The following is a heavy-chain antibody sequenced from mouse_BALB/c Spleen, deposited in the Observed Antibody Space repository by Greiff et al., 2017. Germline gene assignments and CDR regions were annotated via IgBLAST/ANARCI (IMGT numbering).Heavy chain of an antibody. V-gene: IGHV5-9-4*01. CDR2: ISSGGSYT. CDR1: GFTFSSYA. CDR3: ARDYYGSSPWAMDY. J-gene: IGHJ4*01. Sequence: VQLKESGGGLVKPGGSLKLSCAASGFTFSSYAMSWVRQSPEKRLEWVAEISSGGSYTYYPDTVTGRFTISRDNAKNTLYLEMSSLRSEDTAMYYCARDYYGSSPWAMDYWGQGTSVTVSS. D-gene: IGHD1-1*01.